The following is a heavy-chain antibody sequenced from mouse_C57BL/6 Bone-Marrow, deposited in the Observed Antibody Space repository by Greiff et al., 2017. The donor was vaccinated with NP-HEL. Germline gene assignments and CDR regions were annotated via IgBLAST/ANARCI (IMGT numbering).Heavy chain of an antibody. D-gene: IGHD2-3*01. CDR1: GYTFTSYW. V-gene: IGHV1-61*01. CDR2: IYPSDSET. Sequence: VQLQQPGAELVRPGSSVKLSCKASGYTFTSYWMDWVKQRPGQGLEWIGNIYPSDSETHYNQKFKDKATLTVDKSSSTAYMQLSSLTSEDSAVYYCARGWDGYYDYAMDYWGQGTSVTVSS. J-gene: IGHJ4*01. CDR3: ARGWDGYYDYAMDY.